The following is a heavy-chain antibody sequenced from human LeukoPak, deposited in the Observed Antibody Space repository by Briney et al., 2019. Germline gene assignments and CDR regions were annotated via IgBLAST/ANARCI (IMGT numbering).Heavy chain of an antibody. J-gene: IGHJ4*02. V-gene: IGHV1-2*02. Sequence: ASVKVSCKTSGYTFTGYYMHWVRQAPGQGLEWMGWINPNSGGTNYAQKFQGRVTMTRDMSTSTVYMELSSLRSEDTAVYYCARAHRAAINYFDYWGQGTLVTVSS. CDR1: GYTFTGYY. D-gene: IGHD6-25*01. CDR2: INPNSGGT. CDR3: ARAHRAAINYFDY.